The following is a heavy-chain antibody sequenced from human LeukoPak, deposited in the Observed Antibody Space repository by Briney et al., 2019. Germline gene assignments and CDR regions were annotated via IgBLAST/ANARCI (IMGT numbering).Heavy chain of an antibody. Sequence: PGGSLRLSCAASGFTFRSHAMHWVRQAPGKGLEWVAVLSYDGNNKYYAGSVKGRFSISRDNSKNTLYLQMNSLRPEDRAIYHCARDRVTTVTGTYYFDYWGQGTLVTVSS. D-gene: IGHD4-17*01. J-gene: IGHJ4*02. V-gene: IGHV3-30-3*01. CDR3: ARDRVTTVTGTYYFDY. CDR1: GFTFRSHA. CDR2: LSYDGNNK.